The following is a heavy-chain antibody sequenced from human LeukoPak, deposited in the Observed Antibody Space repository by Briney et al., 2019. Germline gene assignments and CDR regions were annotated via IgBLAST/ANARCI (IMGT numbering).Heavy chain of an antibody. CDR2: INPSGGST. CDR1: GYTFTSYY. J-gene: IGHJ4*02. CDR3: AGSAGYCSSTSCYSSDY. D-gene: IGHD2-2*02. Sequence: ASVKVSCKASGYTFTSYYMHWVRQAPGQGLEWMGIINPSGGSTSYAQKFQGRVTMTRDTSTSTVYMELSSLRSEDTAVYYCAGSAGYCSSTSCYSSDYWGQGTLVTVSS. V-gene: IGHV1-46*01.